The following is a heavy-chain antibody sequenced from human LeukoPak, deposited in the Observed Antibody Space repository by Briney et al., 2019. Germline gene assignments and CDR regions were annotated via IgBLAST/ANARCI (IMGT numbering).Heavy chain of an antibody. V-gene: IGHV3-33*08. CDR3: ATGGGFYYGH. CDR2: AQGDGRLQ. Sequence: GGSLRLSCVASGLTVSNHWMSWVRQAPGKGLEWVAAAQGDGRLQYYADSVKGRFTISKDISKSTLYVQMNSLRAEDTAVYYCATGGGFYYGHWGQGTLVTVSS. D-gene: IGHD3-22*01. CDR1: GLTVSNHW. J-gene: IGHJ4*02.